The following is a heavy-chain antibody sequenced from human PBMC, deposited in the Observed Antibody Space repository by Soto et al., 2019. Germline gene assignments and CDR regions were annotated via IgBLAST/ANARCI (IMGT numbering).Heavy chain of an antibody. V-gene: IGHV3-21*01. D-gene: IGHD3-22*01. Sequence: GGSLRLSCAASGFTFSSYSMNWVRQAPGKGLEWVSSISSSSSYIYYADSVNGRFTISRDNAKNSLYLQMNSLRAEDTAVYYCARDLLFREDHYDSSGYYWGQGTLVTVSS. CDR2: ISSSSSYI. CDR3: ARDLLFREDHYDSSGYY. CDR1: GFTFSSYS. J-gene: IGHJ4*02.